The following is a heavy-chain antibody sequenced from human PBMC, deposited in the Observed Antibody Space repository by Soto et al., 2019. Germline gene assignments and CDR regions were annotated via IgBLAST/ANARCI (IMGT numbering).Heavy chain of an antibody. J-gene: IGHJ6*02. CDR1: GYTFSNYV. D-gene: IGHD4-4*01. Sequence: ASVKVSCKASGYTFSNYVVSGCRQAPGQGLEWMGWISAYNGNTYHAQKVQGRVTMTTDTSTSTAYMELRSLRSDDTAVYYCPRDKVTTHMDVWGQGTTVTVSS. V-gene: IGHV1-18*04. CDR2: ISAYNGNT. CDR3: PRDKVTTHMDV.